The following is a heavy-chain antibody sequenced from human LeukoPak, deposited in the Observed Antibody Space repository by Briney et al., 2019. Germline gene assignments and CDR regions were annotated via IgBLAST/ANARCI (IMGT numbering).Heavy chain of an antibody. CDR2: ISYDGGNK. D-gene: IGHD2-8*02. CDR3: ARDRAVVWGFDY. Sequence: GGSLRLSCAGSGFTFSSYGMHWVRQAPGKGLEWVAVISYDGGNKYYADSVKGRFTISRDNSKNTLYLQMNSLRAEDTAVYYCARDRAVVWGFDYWGQGTLVTVSS. V-gene: IGHV3-30*03. J-gene: IGHJ4*02. CDR1: GFTFSSYG.